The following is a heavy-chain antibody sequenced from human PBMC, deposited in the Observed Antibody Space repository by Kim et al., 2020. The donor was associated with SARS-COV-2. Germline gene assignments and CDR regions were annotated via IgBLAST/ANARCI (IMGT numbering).Heavy chain of an antibody. Sequence: GGSLRLSCAASGFTFSSYSMNWVRQAPGKGLEWVSYIRSSSSNIYYADSVKGRFTISRDNAKNSLYLQMNSLRDEDTAVYYCARLAAAGLYYYYGIDDWGQGTTVTVSS. CDR3: ARLAAAGLYYYYGIDD. J-gene: IGHJ6*02. CDR1: GFTFSSYS. CDR2: IRSSSSNI. D-gene: IGHD6-13*01. V-gene: IGHV3-48*02.